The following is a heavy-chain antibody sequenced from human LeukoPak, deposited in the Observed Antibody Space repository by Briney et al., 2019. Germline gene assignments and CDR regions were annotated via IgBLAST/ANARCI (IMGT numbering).Heavy chain of an antibody. CDR1: GYSISNGFY. J-gene: IGHJ6*03. V-gene: IGHV4-38-2*02. CDR3: ARGVRAIYYYYYYMDV. CDR2: IYYSGST. Sequence: PSETLSLTCTVSGYSISNGFYWGWIRQPPGKGLEWIGSIYYSGSTYYNPSLKSRVTISVDTSKNQFSLKLSSVTAADTAVYYCARGVRAIYYYYYYMDVWGKGTTVTVSS.